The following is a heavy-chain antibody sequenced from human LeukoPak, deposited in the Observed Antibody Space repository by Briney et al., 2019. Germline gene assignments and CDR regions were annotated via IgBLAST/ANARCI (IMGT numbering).Heavy chain of an antibody. CDR1: GSRFTDYY. V-gene: IGHV1-2*02. Sequence: ASVKVSCKASGSRFTDYYMHWVRHAPGQGPEWMGWINPNSGGTNYAQKFQGRVTMTRDTSISTAYMELSRLRSDDTAVYYCARDLFGRAYSSSWYVAEYFQHWGQGTLVTVSS. D-gene: IGHD6-13*01. CDR3: ARDLFGRAYSSSWYVAEYFQH. J-gene: IGHJ1*01. CDR2: INPNSGGT.